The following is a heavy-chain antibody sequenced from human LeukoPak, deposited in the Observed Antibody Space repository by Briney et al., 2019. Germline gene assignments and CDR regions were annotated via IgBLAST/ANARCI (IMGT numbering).Heavy chain of an antibody. V-gene: IGHV1-2*02. J-gene: IGHJ5*02. CDR1: GYTFTGYY. Sequence: ASVKVSCKASGYTFTGYYMHWERQAPGQGLEWMGWINPNSGGTNYAQKFQGRVTMTRDTSISTAYMELSRLRSDDTAVYYCARTNRELLGSDWFDPWGQGTLVTVCS. CDR2: INPNSGGT. D-gene: IGHD1-7*01. CDR3: ARTNRELLGSDWFDP.